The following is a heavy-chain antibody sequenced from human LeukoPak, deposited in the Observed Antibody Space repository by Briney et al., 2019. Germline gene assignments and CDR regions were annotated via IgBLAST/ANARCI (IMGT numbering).Heavy chain of an antibody. D-gene: IGHD3-10*01. CDR2: IYYSGST. CDR3: ARGSRITMVRGVRLNDAFDI. V-gene: IGHV4-59*01. Sequence: PSETLSLTCTASGGSISSYYWSWIRQPPGKGLEWIGYIYYSGSTNYNPSLKSRVTISVDTSKNQFSLKLSSVTAADTAVYYCARGSRITMVRGVRLNDAFDIWGQGTMVTVSS. J-gene: IGHJ3*02. CDR1: GGSISSYY.